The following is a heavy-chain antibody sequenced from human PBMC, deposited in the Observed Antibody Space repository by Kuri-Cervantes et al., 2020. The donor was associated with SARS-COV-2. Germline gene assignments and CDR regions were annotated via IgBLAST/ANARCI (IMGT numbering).Heavy chain of an antibody. CDR1: GFTFSSYA. CDR3: AKDQDSYDRIGQFDY. D-gene: IGHD5-12*01. V-gene: IGHV3-23*03. J-gene: IGHJ4*02. CDR2: IYSGGSST. Sequence: GESLKISCVASGFTFSSYAMSWVRQAPGKGLAWVAVIYSGGSSTYYADSVKGRFTISRDTSKNRLYLKMNSLKAEDTAVYYCAKDQDSYDRIGQFDYWGQGTLVTVSS.